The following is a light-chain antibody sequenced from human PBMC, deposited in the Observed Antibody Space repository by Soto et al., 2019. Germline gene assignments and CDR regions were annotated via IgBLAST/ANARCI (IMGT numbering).Light chain of an antibody. CDR1: QSVSSDY. Sequence: EIVLTQSPGTLSLSPGERATLSCRASQSVSSDYLAWYQQTPGQTPKVLIYRASSRAAGIRDRFSGSGSGTDFTVTISRLEPEDFAVYYWQEYGSSPLTFGGGTKVESK. V-gene: IGKV3-20*01. CDR3: QEYGSSPLT. J-gene: IGKJ4*01. CDR2: RAS.